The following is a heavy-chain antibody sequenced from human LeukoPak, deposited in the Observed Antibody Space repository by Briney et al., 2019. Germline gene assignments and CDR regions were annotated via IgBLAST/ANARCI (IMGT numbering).Heavy chain of an antibody. CDR2: ISYDGSNK. CDR1: GFTFSDYS. CDR3: ARDDGSSWYGEVYSDY. J-gene: IGHJ4*02. Sequence: GGSLRFSCAASGFTFSDYSVHWVRQAPGRGLEWVAAISYDGSNKYYADSVKGRFTISRDNSKNTLYLQMNSLRAEDTALYYCARDDGSSWYGEVYSDYWGQGTRVTVSS. V-gene: IGHV3-30-3*01. D-gene: IGHD6-13*01.